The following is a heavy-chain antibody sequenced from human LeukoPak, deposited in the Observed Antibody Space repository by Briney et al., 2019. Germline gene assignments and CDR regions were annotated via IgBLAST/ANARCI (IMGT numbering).Heavy chain of an antibody. CDR2: LSYDGSNK. V-gene: IGHV3-30-3*01. CDR1: GFTFSTFA. J-gene: IGHJ4*02. CDR3: ARGMIVVVITTPPGY. Sequence: GGSLRLSCAASGFTFSTFALPWVGQPPGKGRGGGAVLSYDGSNKYYADSVKGRFTISRDNSKNTLYLQMNSLRAEDTAVYYCARGMIVVVITTPPGYWGQGTLVTVSS. D-gene: IGHD3-22*01.